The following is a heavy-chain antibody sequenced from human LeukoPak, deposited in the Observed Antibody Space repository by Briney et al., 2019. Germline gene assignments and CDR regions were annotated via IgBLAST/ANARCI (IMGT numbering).Heavy chain of an antibody. Sequence: PSETLSLTCTVSGASISSSYWSRIRQPPGKGLEWIGYIYIPSLKSRVAISLDASKNQISLKLRSVTAADTAVYYCARHLFASPFDYWGLGTLVTVSS. CDR1: GASISSSY. V-gene: IGHV4-59*08. CDR3: ARHLFASPFDY. CDR2: IY. J-gene: IGHJ4*02. D-gene: IGHD2-21*01.